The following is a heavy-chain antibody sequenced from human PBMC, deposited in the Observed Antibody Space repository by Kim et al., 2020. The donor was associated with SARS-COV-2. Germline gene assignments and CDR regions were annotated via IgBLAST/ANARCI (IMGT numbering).Heavy chain of an antibody. J-gene: IGHJ4*02. CDR1: GLIFSTYA. CDR3: AKSYDTSAWGYFDF. D-gene: IGHD3-22*01. CDR2: ISGSGRIT. V-gene: IGHV3-23*01. Sequence: GGSLRLSCAASGLIFSTYAMTWVRQAPGKGLEWVSSISGSGRITYYADSVKGRLTISRDNSKNTLYLQMSSLRAEDTAVYYCAKSYDTSAWGYFDFWGQGTLVTVSS.